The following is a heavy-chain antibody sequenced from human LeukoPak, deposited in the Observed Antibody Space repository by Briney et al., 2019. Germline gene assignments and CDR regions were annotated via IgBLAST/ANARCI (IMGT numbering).Heavy chain of an antibody. CDR2: IYYSGST. Sequence: PSETLSLTCTVSGGSISSYYWSWIRQPPGKGLEWIGYIYYSGSTNYNPSLKSRVTISVDTSKNQFSLKLSSVTAADTAVYYCARGGSGYDYVGLNFGYWGQGTLVTVSS. CDR3: ARGGSGYDYVGLNFGY. D-gene: IGHD5-12*01. CDR1: GGSISSYY. V-gene: IGHV4-59*01. J-gene: IGHJ4*02.